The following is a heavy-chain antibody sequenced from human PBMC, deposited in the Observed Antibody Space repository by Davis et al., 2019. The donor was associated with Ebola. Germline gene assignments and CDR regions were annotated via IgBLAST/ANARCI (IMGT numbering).Heavy chain of an antibody. CDR1: GGSISSGGYS. D-gene: IGHD3-10*01. CDR3: ARIGVGRYYGSGSYYKVGDY. CDR2: IYHSGST. Sequence: SETLSLTCAVSGGSISSGGYSWSWIRQPPGKGLEWIGYIYHSGSTYYNPSLKSRVTISVDRSKNQFSLKLSSVTAADTAVYYCARIGVGRYYGSGSYYKVGDYWGQGTLVTVSS. J-gene: IGHJ4*02. V-gene: IGHV4-30-2*01.